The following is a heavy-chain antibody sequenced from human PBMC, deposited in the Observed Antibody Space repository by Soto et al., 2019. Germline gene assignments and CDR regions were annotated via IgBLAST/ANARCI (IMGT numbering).Heavy chain of an antibody. Sequence: QLQLVQSGAEVKKPGDSVRVSCKASGYTFTSYGIGWVRQAPGQGLEWMGWISANNGNTKYAQKVQGRVTMTTDASTSTAYMELRSLRSDDAAVYYCARDGYFDHWGKGTMVTVSS. V-gene: IGHV1-18*01. CDR2: ISANNGNT. CDR1: GYTFTSYG. J-gene: IGHJ4*02. CDR3: ARDGYFDH.